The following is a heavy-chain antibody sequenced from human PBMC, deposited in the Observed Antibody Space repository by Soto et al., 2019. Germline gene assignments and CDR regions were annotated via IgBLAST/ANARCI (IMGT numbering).Heavy chain of an antibody. CDR2: ISCCGGST. J-gene: IGHJ1*01. V-gene: IGHV3-23*01. CDR3: AKADGEQWLIPHLDN. D-gene: IGHD6-19*01. CDR1: GFNFKKFA. Sequence: PGGSLRLSCEASGFNFKKFAMGWVRQAPGEGLEWVSGISCCGGSTFYADSVKGRFSLAGDDSKNTLSLQLNSLRVEDTAHYYCAKADGEQWLIPHLDNWGQGTQVPVSS.